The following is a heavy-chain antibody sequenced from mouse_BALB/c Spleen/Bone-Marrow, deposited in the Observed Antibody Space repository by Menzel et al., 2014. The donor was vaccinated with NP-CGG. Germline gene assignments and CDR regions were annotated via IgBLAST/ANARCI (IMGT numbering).Heavy chain of an antibody. J-gene: IGHJ4*01. CDR3: ARRGWYYAMDY. CDR2: ISNGGGST. CDR1: GFTFXDYY. D-gene: IGHD2-3*01. V-gene: IGHV5-12*02. Sequence: EVKLVDSGGGLVQPGGSLKLSCATSGFTFXDYYMYWVRQTPGKRLEWVAYISNGGGSTYYPDTVKGRFTISRDNAKNTLYLQMSRLKSEDTAMYYCARRGWYYAMDYWGQGTSVTVSS.